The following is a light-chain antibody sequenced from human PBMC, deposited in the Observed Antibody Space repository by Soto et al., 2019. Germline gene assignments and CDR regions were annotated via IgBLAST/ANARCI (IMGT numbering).Light chain of an antibody. CDR2: GNS. CDR1: SSNIGAGYD. CDR3: QSYDSSLRGV. V-gene: IGLV1-40*01. J-gene: IGLJ1*01. Sequence: ALTQPPSVSGAPGQRVTISCPGSSSNIGAGYDVHWYQQLPGTAPKLLIYGNSNRPSGVPDRFSGSKSGTSASLAITGLQAEDEADYYCQSYDSSLRGVFGTGTKVTVL.